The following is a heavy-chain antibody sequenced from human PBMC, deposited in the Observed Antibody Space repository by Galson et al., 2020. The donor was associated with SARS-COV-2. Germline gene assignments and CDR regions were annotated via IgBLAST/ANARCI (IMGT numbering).Heavy chain of an antibody. D-gene: IGHD7-27*01. Sequence: GGSLRLSCAASGFTVSSNYLNWVRQAPGKGLGWVSVLYSGGNTYYADSVKGRFTISRDNSKNTMYLQMNSLRAEDTAVYYCARDPPDGNRGNVDAWGQGTLVTVSS. CDR3: ARDPPDGNRGNVDA. J-gene: IGHJ5*02. CDR2: LYSGGNT. CDR1: GFTVSSNY. V-gene: IGHV3-53*01.